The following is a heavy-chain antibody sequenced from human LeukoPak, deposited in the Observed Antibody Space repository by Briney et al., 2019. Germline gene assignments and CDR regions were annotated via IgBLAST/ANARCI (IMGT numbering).Heavy chain of an antibody. Sequence: GGSLRLSCKGSGYSFSNYWIGWVRQMTGEGLEWVGIILPANSDTRYSPSFQGQVTMSADRSISTAYLQWSSLKAADTAMYYCARQYYDILTDPNYFDSWGQGTLVTVSS. D-gene: IGHD3-9*01. J-gene: IGHJ4*02. CDR3: ARQYYDILTDPNYFDS. CDR1: GYSFSNYW. V-gene: IGHV5-51*01. CDR2: ILPANSDT.